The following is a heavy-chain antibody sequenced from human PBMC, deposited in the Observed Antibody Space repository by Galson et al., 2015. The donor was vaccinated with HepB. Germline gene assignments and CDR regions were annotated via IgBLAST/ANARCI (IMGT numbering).Heavy chain of an antibody. Sequence: SLRLSCAASGFTFSSYAMHWVRQAPGKGLEWVAVISYDGSNKYYADSVKGRFTISRDNSKNTLYLQMNSLRAEDTAVYYCANGGFPGYSSSWYIFWSGSYGMDVWGQGTTVTVSS. CDR1: GFTFSSYA. CDR3: ANGGFPGYSSSWYIFWSGSYGMDV. J-gene: IGHJ6*02. V-gene: IGHV3-30-3*01. D-gene: IGHD6-13*01. CDR2: ISYDGSNK.